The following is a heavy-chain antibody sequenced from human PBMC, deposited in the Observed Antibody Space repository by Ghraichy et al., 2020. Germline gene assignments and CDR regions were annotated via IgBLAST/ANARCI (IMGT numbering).Heavy chain of an antibody. Sequence: GSLILSCEASGFTFSSYGMHWVRQAPGKGLEWVALISYDGSNEDYAASVKGRFTISRDNSKNTVYLQMNSLRAEDTAVYYCAKDAVVVVVSAVDSWGQGSLVTVSS. D-gene: IGHD2-15*01. CDR1: GFTFSSYG. V-gene: IGHV3-30*18. CDR2: ISYDGSNE. CDR3: AKDAVVVVVSAVDS. J-gene: IGHJ4*02.